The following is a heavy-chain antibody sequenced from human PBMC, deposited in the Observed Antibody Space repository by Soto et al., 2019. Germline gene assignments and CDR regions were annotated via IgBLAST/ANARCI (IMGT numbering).Heavy chain of an antibody. D-gene: IGHD3-10*01. CDR1: GFTVSSNY. CDR3: ARDPNGDFLGAFDF. J-gene: IGHJ3*01. Sequence: GESLTISCAASGFTVSSNYMSWVRQAPGKGLERVSVIYSGGSTHYADSVKGRFTISRDNSKNTLYLQMNRLRVEDTAVYFCARDPNGDFLGAFDFWGQKTVVTVSS. V-gene: IGHV3-53*01. CDR2: IYSGGST.